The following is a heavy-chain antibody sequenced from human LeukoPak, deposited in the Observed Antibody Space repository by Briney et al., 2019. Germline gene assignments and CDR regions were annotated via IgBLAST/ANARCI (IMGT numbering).Heavy chain of an antibody. J-gene: IGHJ4*02. D-gene: IGHD3-22*01. Sequence: SETLSLTCTVSGGSISSSSYYWGWIRQPPGKGLEWIGSIYYSGSTYYNPSLKSRVTISVDTSKNQFSLKLSSVTAADTAVYYCARGSSMIVVVMGFDYWGQGTLVTVSS. CDR2: IYYSGST. V-gene: IGHV4-39*01. CDR1: GGSISSSSYY. CDR3: ARGSSMIVVVMGFDY.